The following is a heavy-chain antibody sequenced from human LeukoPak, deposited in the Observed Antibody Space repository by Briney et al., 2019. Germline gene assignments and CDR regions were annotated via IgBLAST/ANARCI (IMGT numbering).Heavy chain of an antibody. CDR2: IYHSGST. CDR3: ARGTNPYYYYYYGMDV. V-gene: IGHV4-30-2*01. Sequence: SETLSLTCAVSGGSISSGGYSWSWIRQPPGKGLEWIGYIYHSGSTYYNPSPKSRVTISVDRSKNQFSLKLSSVTAADTAVYYCARGTNPYYYYYYGMDVWGQGTTVTVSS. J-gene: IGHJ6*02. CDR1: GGSISSGGYS. D-gene: IGHD2-8*01.